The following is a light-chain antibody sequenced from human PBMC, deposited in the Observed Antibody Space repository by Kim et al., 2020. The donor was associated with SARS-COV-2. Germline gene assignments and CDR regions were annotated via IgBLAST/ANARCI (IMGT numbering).Light chain of an antibody. CDR1: ASHIVRDS. J-gene: IGLJ1*01. CDR2: RNV. CDR3: AAWDENLNGYV. V-gene: IGLV1-47*01. Sequence: GQSAPISCSGIASHIVRDSLSWYQHVPGTAPKLLIDRNVQRPSGVLDRFSGSKSGTSASLAISGLRSEDEAEYFCAAWDENLNGYVFGSGTKVTVL.